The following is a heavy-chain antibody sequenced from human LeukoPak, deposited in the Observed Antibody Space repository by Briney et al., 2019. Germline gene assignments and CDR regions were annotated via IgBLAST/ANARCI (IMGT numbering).Heavy chain of an antibody. CDR3: ARATSGYSSGWYNWFDP. V-gene: IGHV4-59*08. J-gene: IGHJ5*02. Sequence: SETLSLTCTVSGGSISSYYWSWIRQPPGKGLEWIGYIHYSGSTNYNPSLKSRVTISVDTSKNQFSLKLSSVTAADTAVYYCARATSGYSSGWYNWFDPWGQGTLVTVSS. D-gene: IGHD6-19*01. CDR1: GGSISSYY. CDR2: IHYSGST.